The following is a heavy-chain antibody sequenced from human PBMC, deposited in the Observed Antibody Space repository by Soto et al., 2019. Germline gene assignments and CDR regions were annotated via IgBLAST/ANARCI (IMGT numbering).Heavy chain of an antibody. V-gene: IGHV1-18*01. CDR2: ISAYNGDT. Sequence: GQLVQSGAEVKRPGASVKVSCRASGYTFTSYGISWVRQAPGQGLEWMGWISAYNGDTKLSQKFEARVSMTTDTSTNTAYMELRSLRSDDTADYYCARGSFTHKAMVTWAVDIWGQGTMVTVSS. J-gene: IGHJ3*02. CDR1: GYTFTSYG. CDR3: ARGSFTHKAMVTWAVDI. D-gene: IGHD5-18*01.